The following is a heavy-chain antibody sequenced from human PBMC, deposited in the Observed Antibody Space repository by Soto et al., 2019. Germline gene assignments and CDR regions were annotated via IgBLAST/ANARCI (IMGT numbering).Heavy chain of an antibody. J-gene: IGHJ6*02. V-gene: IGHV1-69*12. Sequence: QVQLVQSGAEMKEPGSSVKVSCKTSGATSSSFAISWLRQAPGQGLGWMGGIILLFRTPDYAQKFQGRVTIAADESTSTAYMELSSLRSEDTAVYYCARDNDRLQLGGNYYYILDVWGQGTTITVSS. CDR2: IILLFRTP. CDR3: ARDNDRLQLGGNYYYILDV. CDR1: GATSSSFA. D-gene: IGHD4-4*01.